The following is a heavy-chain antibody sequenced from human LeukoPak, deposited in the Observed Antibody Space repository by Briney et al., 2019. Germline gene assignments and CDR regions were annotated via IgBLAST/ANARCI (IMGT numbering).Heavy chain of an antibody. D-gene: IGHD1-26*01. CDR1: GGTFSSYA. V-gene: IGHV1-69*05. Sequence: ASVKVSCKASGGTFSSYAISWVRQAPGQGLEWMGGIIPIFGTANYAQKFQGRVTITTDESTSTAYMELSSLRSEDTAVYYCARAMVGATAFHFDYWGQGTLVTVSS. CDR2: IIPIFGTA. CDR3: ARAMVGATAFHFDY. J-gene: IGHJ4*02.